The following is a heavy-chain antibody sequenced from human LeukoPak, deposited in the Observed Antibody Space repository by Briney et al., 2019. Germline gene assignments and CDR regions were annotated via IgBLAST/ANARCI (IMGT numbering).Heavy chain of an antibody. CDR2: ISYDGSNK. Sequence: GRSLRLSCAASGFTFSSYAMPWVRQAPGKGLEWVAVISYDGSNKYYADSVKGRFTISRDNSKNTLYLQMNSLRAEDTAVYYCARDPRYDFWSGSYGMDVWGQGTTVTVSS. CDR3: ARDPRYDFWSGSYGMDV. D-gene: IGHD3-3*01. V-gene: IGHV3-30-3*01. J-gene: IGHJ6*02. CDR1: GFTFSSYA.